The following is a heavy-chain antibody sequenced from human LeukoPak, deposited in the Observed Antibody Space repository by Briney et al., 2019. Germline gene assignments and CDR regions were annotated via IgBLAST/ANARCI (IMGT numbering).Heavy chain of an antibody. D-gene: IGHD6-19*01. J-gene: IGHJ4*02. V-gene: IGHV5-51*01. CDR3: ARAKGSVAGYFDY. CDR2: IYPGDSDT. Sequence: GESLQISCKGPGYSFTSYWIGWVRQMPGKGLEWMGIIYPGDSDTRYSPSFQGQVTISADKSISTAYLQWSSLKASDTAMYYCARAKGSVAGYFDYWGQGTLVTVSS. CDR1: GYSFTSYW.